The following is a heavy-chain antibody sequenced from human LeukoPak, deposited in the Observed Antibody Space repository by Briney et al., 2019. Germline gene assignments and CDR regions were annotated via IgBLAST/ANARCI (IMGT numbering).Heavy chain of an antibody. D-gene: IGHD3-16*01. CDR3: AKNGGPHGMDV. CDR1: GFTFSSTW. J-gene: IGHJ6*02. V-gene: IGHV3-7*02. Sequence: GGSLRLSCAASGFTFSSTWMSWVRQAPEKGLEWVANIKHDGSETNYVDSVKGRFTISRDNAKNSLHLQMNSLRVEDTAVYYCAKNGGPHGMDVWGQGPTVTVSS. CDR2: IKHDGSET.